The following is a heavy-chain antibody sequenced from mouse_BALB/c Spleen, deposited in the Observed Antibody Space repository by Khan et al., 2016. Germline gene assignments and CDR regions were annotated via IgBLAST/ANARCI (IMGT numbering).Heavy chain of an antibody. CDR2: IDPENGDT. CDR1: GFNIKDYY. CDR3: DAYDYNAMDY. V-gene: IGHV14-4*02. J-gene: IGHJ4*01. Sequence: VQLQQSGAETVRSGASVKLSCTASGFNIKDYYMHWVKQRPEQGLEWIGWIDPENGDTEYAPKFQGKATMTADTSSNTAYLQLSSLTSEDTAVSDCDAYDYNAMDYWGQGTSVTVSS.